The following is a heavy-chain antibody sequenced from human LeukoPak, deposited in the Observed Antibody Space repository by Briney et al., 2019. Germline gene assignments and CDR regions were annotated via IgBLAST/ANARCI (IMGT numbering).Heavy chain of an antibody. Sequence: GESLKISCKGSGNSFTSYWIVWVRQVPGKGLEWMGINYPDDSDTRYSPSFQGQVTISADKSISTAYLQWSSLEASDTAFYYCARQGSGAGYSSSWYDYWGNGTLVTVSS. CDR3: ARQGSGAGYSSSWYDY. CDR1: GNSFTSYW. CDR2: NYPDDSDT. D-gene: IGHD6-13*01. J-gene: IGHJ5*01. V-gene: IGHV5-51*01.